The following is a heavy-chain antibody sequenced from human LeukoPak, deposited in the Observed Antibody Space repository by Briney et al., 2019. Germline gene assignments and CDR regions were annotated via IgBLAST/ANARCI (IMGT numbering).Heavy chain of an antibody. D-gene: IGHD1-26*01. CDR2: ISAYNGNT. Sequence: ASVKVSCKASGYTFTSYGISWVRQAPGQGLEWMRWISAYNGNTNYAQKLQGRVTMTTDTSTSTAYMELRGLRSDDTAVYYCARDSGSEWELLPFDYWGQGTLVTVSS. CDR1: GYTFTSYG. V-gene: IGHV1-18*01. CDR3: ARDSGSEWELLPFDY. J-gene: IGHJ4*02.